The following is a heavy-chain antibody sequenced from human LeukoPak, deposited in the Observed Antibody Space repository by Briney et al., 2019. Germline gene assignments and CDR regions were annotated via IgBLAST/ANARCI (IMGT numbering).Heavy chain of an antibody. D-gene: IGHD2-8*01. CDR3: ARQKGYCANGVCLDYQYYGMDV. CDR1: EFMFSSYS. V-gene: IGHV3-21*06. CDR2: VSSSSHHI. J-gene: IGHJ6*02. Sequence: GGSLRLSCAVSEFMFSSYSMNWVRQAPGKGLEWVAYVSSSSHHIYYTDAVKGRFNISRDNAKNSLHLHMNSLRAEDTAVYYCARQKGYCANGVCLDYQYYGMDVWGQGTTVIVSS.